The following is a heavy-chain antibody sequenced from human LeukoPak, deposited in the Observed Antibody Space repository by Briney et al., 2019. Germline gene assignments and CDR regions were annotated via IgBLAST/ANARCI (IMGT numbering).Heavy chain of an antibody. CDR2: ITVSGGST. CDR3: AKGMRGYSSTWYRDAFDI. CDR1: GFTFSNYA. Sequence: GGSLRLSCAASGFTFSNYAMSWVRQAPGKGLEWVSGITVSGGSTYSADSAKGRFTISRDNSKKTLYLQMNSLRPEDTAVYYCAKGMRGYSSTWYRDAFDIWGQGTLVTVSS. V-gene: IGHV3-23*01. J-gene: IGHJ3*02. D-gene: IGHD6-13*01.